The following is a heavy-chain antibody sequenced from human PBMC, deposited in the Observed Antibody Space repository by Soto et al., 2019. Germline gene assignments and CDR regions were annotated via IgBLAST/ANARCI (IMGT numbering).Heavy chain of an antibody. CDR2: VNPSGGST. CDR1: GYLFTAYS. V-gene: IGHV1-46*01. CDR3: AREENCSGGTCYSEYFHR. Sequence: ASVNVSCKSSGYLFTAYSIHWVRLAPGQGLECMGFVNPSGGSTKYAQNFQGRVTMTRDTSTTTIYMELSSLRSDDTAIYYCAREENCSGGTCYSEYFHRWGQGTLVTVSS. J-gene: IGHJ1*01. D-gene: IGHD2-15*01.